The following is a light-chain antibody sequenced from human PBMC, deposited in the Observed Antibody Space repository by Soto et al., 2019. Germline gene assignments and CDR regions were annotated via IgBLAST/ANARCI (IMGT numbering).Light chain of an antibody. CDR3: SSYTSSSTRVV. J-gene: IGLJ2*01. Sequence: QSALTQPASVSGSPGQSITISCTGTSSDVGGYNYVSWYQQHPGKAPKLMIYEVSNRPSGVSNRVSGSKSGNTASLTISGPQAEDEDDYYCSSYTSSSTRVVFGGGTQLTVL. CDR1: SSDVGGYNY. CDR2: EVS. V-gene: IGLV2-14*01.